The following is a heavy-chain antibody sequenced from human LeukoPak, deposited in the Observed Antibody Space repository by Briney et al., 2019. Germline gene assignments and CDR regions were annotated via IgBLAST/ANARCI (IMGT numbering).Heavy chain of an antibody. J-gene: IGHJ4*02. CDR3: ARDRGDIVVVPAAVIRGN. D-gene: IGHD2-2*01. V-gene: IGHV3-30-3*01. Sequence: GGSLRLSCAASGFTFSSYAMHWVRQAPGKGLEWVAVISYDGSNKYYADSVKGRFTISRDNSKNTLYLQMNSLRAEDTAVYYCARDRGDIVVVPAAVIRGNWGQGTLVTVSS. CDR1: GFTFSSYA. CDR2: ISYDGSNK.